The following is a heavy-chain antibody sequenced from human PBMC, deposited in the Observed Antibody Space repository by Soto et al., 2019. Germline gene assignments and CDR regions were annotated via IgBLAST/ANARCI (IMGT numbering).Heavy chain of an antibody. J-gene: IGHJ6*02. CDR1: GFTFSSYG. V-gene: IGHV3-30*18. D-gene: IGHD3-3*01. CDR2: ISYDGGNK. Sequence: PGGSLRLSCAASGFTFSSYGMHWVRQAPGKGLEWVAVISYDGGNKYYADSVKGRFTISRDNSKNTLYLQMNSLRAEDTAVYYCAKDVLRFLEWLAFYGMDVWGQGTTVTVSS. CDR3: AKDVLRFLEWLAFYGMDV.